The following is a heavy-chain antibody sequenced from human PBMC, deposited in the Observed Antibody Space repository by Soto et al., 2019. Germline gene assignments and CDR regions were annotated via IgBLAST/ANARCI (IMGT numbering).Heavy chain of an antibody. CDR3: ASGVVAATSGAFDI. V-gene: IGHV4-39*01. D-gene: IGHD2-15*01. CDR1: GGSISSSSYY. J-gene: IGHJ3*02. CDR2: IYYSGST. Sequence: QLQLQESGPGLVKPSETLSLTCTVSGGSISSSSYYWGWIRQPPGKGLEWIGSIYYSGSTYYNPSLKSRVTISVDTSKNQFSLKLSSVTAADTAVYYCASGVVAATSGAFDIWGQGTMVTVSS.